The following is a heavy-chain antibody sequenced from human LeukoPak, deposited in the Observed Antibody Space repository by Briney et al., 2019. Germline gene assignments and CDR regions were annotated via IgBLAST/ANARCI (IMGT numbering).Heavy chain of an antibody. Sequence: PGGSLRLSCAASGFTFSSYAMTWVSQAPVKGLEWLSVVTDTGGNTYHADSVKGRFTISRDNSKNTVYLEMNSLRVEDTAVYYCAKGTVRSCSGPSCYPLDSWGQGTLVTVSS. CDR2: VTDTGGNT. CDR3: AKGTVRSCSGPSCYPLDS. V-gene: IGHV3-23*01. CDR1: GFTFSSYA. J-gene: IGHJ4*02. D-gene: IGHD2-15*01.